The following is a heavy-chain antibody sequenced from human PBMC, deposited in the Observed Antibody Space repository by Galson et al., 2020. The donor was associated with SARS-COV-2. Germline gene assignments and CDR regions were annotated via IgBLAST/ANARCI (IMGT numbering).Heavy chain of an antibody. D-gene: IGHD1-26*01. CDR2: ITPILGVP. CDR3: ARRRSYDPFDI. V-gene: IGHV1-69*02. J-gene: IGHJ3*02. CDR1: GGPFSSYT. Sequence: ASVKVSCKASGGPFSSYTINWVRQAPGQGLEWMGRITPILGVPNYAQKFEGRLTIIADKFTNTVFMELSSLRSEDTAVYYCARRRSYDPFDIWGQGTMVTVSS.